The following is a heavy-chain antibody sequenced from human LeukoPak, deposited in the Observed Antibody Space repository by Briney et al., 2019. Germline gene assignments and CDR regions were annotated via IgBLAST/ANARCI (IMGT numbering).Heavy chain of an antibody. D-gene: IGHD6-13*01. V-gene: IGHV4-39*01. CDR3: ARAASTELAAAGLYYFDY. CDR2: IYYSGST. J-gene: IGHJ4*02. CDR1: GGSISSSSYY. Sequence: SETLSLTCTVSGGSISSSSYYWGWIRQPPGKGLEWIGSIYYSGSTYYNPSLKSRVTISVDTSKNQFSLKLSSVTAADTAVYYCARAASTELAAAGLYYFDYWGQGTLVTVSS.